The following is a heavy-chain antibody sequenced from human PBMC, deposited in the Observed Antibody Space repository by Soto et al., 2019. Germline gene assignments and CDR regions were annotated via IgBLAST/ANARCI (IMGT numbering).Heavy chain of an antibody. V-gene: IGHV4-4*02. CDR2: VFHSGSA. Sequence: QLQLQESGPGLVKPSGTLSLTCGVSGGSLSTPVWWSWVRLPPGKGLEWIGEVFHSGSANYNPSLQGRVTISLDKSTKQFSLRLSSVTAADTAVYYCARKAWTSIDYWGQGALVTVSS. CDR1: GGSLSTPVW. D-gene: IGHD2-2*01. J-gene: IGHJ4*02. CDR3: ARKAWTSIDY.